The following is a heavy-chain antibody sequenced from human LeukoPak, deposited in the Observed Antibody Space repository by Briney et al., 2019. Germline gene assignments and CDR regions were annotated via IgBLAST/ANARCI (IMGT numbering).Heavy chain of an antibody. D-gene: IGHD2-8*02. CDR1: GFTFSNYA. V-gene: IGHV3-23*01. Sequence: GGSLRLSCAASGFTFSNYAMSWVRQAPGKGLEWVSAISGSGGSTFYADSVKGRSTISRDNPKNTLYLQMNSLRAEDTAVYYCANGCWGTTCTAPLGFWWGQGTLVTVSS. J-gene: IGHJ4*02. CDR2: ISGSGGST. CDR3: ANGCWGTTCTAPLGFW.